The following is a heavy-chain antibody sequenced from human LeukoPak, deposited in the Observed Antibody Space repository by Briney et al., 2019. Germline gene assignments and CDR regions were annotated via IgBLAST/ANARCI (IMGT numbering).Heavy chain of an antibody. V-gene: IGHV1-18*01. D-gene: IGHD3-10*01. J-gene: IGHJ4*02. CDR1: GYTFTSYG. CDR3: AREHGRYYGSGSYFDY. Sequence: GASVKVSCKASGYTFTSYGISWVRQAPGQGLEWMGWISAYNGNTNYAQKLQGRVTMTTDTSTSTAYMELSSLRSEDTAVYYCAREHGRYYGSGSYFDYWGQGTLITVSS. CDR2: ISAYNGNT.